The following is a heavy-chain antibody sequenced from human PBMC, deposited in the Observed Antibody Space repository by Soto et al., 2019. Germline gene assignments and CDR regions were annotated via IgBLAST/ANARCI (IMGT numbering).Heavy chain of an antibody. CDR3: ARVGYDSSGYYYQGPHYYYYYGMDV. V-gene: IGHV1-69*13. CDR2: IIPIFGTA. D-gene: IGHD3-22*01. CDR1: GGTFSSYA. Sequence: SVKVSCKASGGTFSSYAISWVRQAPGQGLEWMGGIIPIFGTANYAQKFQGRVTITADESTSTAYMELSSLRSEDTAVYYCARVGYDSSGYYYQGPHYYYYYGMDVWGQGTTVTVSS. J-gene: IGHJ6*02.